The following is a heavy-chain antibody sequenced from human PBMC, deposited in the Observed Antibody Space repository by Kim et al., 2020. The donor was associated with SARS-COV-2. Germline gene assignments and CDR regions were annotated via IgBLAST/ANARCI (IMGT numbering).Heavy chain of an antibody. CDR3: ARVPVIRRAPAPFDY. Sequence: SVKVSCKASGGTFSSYAISWVRQAPGQGLEWMGGIIPIFGTANYAQKFQGRVTITADESTSTAYMELSSLRSEDTAVYYCARVPVIRRAPAPFDYWGQGTLVTVSS. CDR1: GGTFSSYA. CDR2: IIPIFGTA. V-gene: IGHV1-69*13. J-gene: IGHJ4*02.